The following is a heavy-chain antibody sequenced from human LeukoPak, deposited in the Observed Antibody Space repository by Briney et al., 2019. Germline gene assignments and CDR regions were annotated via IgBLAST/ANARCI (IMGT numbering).Heavy chain of an antibody. CDR2: INHSGST. V-gene: IGHV4-34*01. CDR3: ARDRWSSSWYDY. D-gene: IGHD6-13*01. J-gene: IGHJ4*02. CDR1: GGSFSGYY. Sequence: KPSETLSLTCAVYGGSFSGYYWSWIRQPPGKGLEWIGEINHSGSTNYNPSLKSRVTISVDTSKNQFSLKLNSVTAADTAVYYCARDRWSSSWYDYWGQGTLVTVSS.